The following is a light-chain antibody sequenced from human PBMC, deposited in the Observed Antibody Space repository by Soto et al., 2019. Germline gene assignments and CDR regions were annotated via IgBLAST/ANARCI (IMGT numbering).Light chain of an antibody. CDR2: KAS. CDR3: QQYNSYSGT. V-gene: IGKV1-5*03. CDR1: QSISSW. J-gene: IGKJ1*01. Sequence: DIQMTQSPSTLSASVVERVTITCRASQSISSWLAWYQQKPGKAPKLLIYKASSLESGVPSRFSGSGSGTEFTLTISSLQPDDFATYYCQQYNSYSGTFGQGTKVDIK.